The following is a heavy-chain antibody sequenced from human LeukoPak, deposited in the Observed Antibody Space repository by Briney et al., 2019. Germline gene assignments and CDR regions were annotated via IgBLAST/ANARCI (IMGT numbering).Heavy chain of an antibody. CDR3: ARGVLRYFDY. V-gene: IGHV3-23*01. J-gene: IGHJ4*02. CDR2: ISGSGGST. CDR1: GFTFSSYA. D-gene: IGHD3-9*01. Sequence: GGSLRLSCAASGFTFSSYAMCWVRQAPGKGLEWVSSISGSGGSTYSADSVKGRFTISRDNSKNTLYLQMNSLRAEDTAVYYCARGVLRYFDYWGQGTLVTVSS.